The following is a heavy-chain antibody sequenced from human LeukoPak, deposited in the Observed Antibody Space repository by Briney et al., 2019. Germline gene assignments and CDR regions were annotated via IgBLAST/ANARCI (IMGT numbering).Heavy chain of an antibody. V-gene: IGHV1-69*04. J-gene: IGHJ2*01. CDR2: IIPILGIA. CDR3: AREGRDSSGTAPFWYFDL. CDR1: GGTFSSYA. D-gene: IGHD3-22*01. Sequence: AASVKVSCKASGGTFSSYAISWVRQAPGQGLEWMGRIIPILGIANYAQKFQGRVTITADKSTSTAYMELSSLRSEDTAVYYCAREGRDSSGTAPFWYFDLWGRGTLVTVSS.